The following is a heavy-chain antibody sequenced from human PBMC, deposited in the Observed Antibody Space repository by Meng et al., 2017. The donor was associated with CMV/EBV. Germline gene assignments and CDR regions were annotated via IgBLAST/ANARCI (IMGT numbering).Heavy chain of an antibody. D-gene: IGHD6-19*01. CDR2: INHSGST. V-gene: IGHV4-34*01. Sequence: GSLRLSCAVYGGSFSGYYWSWIRQPPGKGLEWIGEINHSGSTNYNPSLKSRVTISVDTSKNQFSLKLSSVTAADTAVYYCAKGRAVAGRGWFDPWGQGTLVTVSS. CDR3: AKGRAVAGRGWFDP. J-gene: IGHJ5*02. CDR1: GGSFSGYY.